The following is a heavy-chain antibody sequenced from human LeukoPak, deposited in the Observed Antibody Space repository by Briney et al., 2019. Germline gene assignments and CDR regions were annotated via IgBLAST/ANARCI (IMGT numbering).Heavy chain of an antibody. CDR3: AKDRSNYWYFDL. CDR1: GFTFSSYA. D-gene: IGHD4-11*01. V-gene: IGHV3-30*04. J-gene: IGHJ2*01. Sequence: GRSLRLSCAASGFTFSSYAIHWDRQAPGKGLEWVAVISFDGSNKYYADSVKGRFTVSRDKSKNTLYLQMNSLRTEDTAMYYCAKDRSNYWYFDLWGRGTLVTVSS. CDR2: ISFDGSNK.